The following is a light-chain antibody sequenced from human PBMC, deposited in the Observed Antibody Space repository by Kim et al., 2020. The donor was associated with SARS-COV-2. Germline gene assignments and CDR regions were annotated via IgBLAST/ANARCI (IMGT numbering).Light chain of an antibody. J-gene: IGKJ4*01. V-gene: IGKV3-11*01. Sequence: PGARATLSCRASPSIRSYLAWYQQTLGQAPRPLIDDASTRSPGIPARFRGSGSGADFTLTISIPEPDDFAVSYSQQRGDWPLPFAGGPKVDI. CDR2: DAS. CDR3: QQRGDWPLP. CDR1: PSIRSY.